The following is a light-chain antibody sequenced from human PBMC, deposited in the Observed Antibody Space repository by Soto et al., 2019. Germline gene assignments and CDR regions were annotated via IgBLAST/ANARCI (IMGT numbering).Light chain of an antibody. CDR2: LVS. Sequence: QSALTQPASVSGSPGQSITISCTGTTSDIGDYNYVSWYQHLPDKVPKLIISLVSSLPSGVSNRFSGSKSGNTASLTISGLQAEDEGDYYCTSWGIFGPGTKVTVL. J-gene: IGLJ1*01. CDR1: TSDIGDYNY. V-gene: IGLV2-14*01. CDR3: TSWGI.